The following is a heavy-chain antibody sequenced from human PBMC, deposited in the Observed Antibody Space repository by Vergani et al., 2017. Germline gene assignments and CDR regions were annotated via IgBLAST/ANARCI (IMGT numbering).Heavy chain of an antibody. CDR2: INPSGGST. J-gene: IGHJ6*03. CDR1: GYTFTSYY. Sequence: QVQLVQSGAEVKKPGASVKVSCKASGYTFTSYYMHWVRQAPGQGLEWMGIINPSGGSTSYAQKFQGRVTMTRDTSTSTVYMELSSLRSEDTAVYYCARDGXRDYDFWSGHGYYYMDVWGKGTTVTVSS. CDR3: ARDGXRDYDFWSGHGYYYMDV. D-gene: IGHD3-3*01. V-gene: IGHV1-46*01.